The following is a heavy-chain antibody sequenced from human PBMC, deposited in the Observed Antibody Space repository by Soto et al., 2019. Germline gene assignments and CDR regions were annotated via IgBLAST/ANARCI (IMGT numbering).Heavy chain of an antibody. V-gene: IGHV4-59*08. Sequence: SETLSLTCTVSGGSISNYYWSWIRQPPGKGLEWIGYIHYSGNTKYNPSLKSRVTISSDTSKDQFSLKLTSMTAADTAVYYCARGHYDFWSGYFATIDYWGHGTLVTVSS. CDR1: GGSISNYY. CDR3: ARGHYDFWSGYFATIDY. D-gene: IGHD3-3*01. J-gene: IGHJ4*01. CDR2: IHYSGNT.